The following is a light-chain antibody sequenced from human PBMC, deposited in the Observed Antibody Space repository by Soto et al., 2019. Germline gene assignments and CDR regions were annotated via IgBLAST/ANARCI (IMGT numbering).Light chain of an antibody. CDR1: QSVSSY. Sequence: EIVLTQSPATLSLSPGERATLSCRASQSVSSYLAWYQQKPGQAPRLLIYDASNRATGIPARFSGSGSGTDFTLTISSLEPEDFAVYYRQQRSKWPQTFGQGTKVEIK. CDR2: DAS. V-gene: IGKV3-11*01. CDR3: QQRSKWPQT. J-gene: IGKJ1*01.